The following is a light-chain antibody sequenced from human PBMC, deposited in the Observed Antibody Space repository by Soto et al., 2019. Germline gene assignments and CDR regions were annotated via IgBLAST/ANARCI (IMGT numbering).Light chain of an antibody. Sequence: DVQMTQSPSTLSASVGERVTITCRASQSISAWLAWYQQKPGKAPKLLIYKASNVESGVPSRFSGSGSGTEFTLTISSLQPDGFATYYCQQYHSYPLTFGQGTRWRL. J-gene: IGKJ5*01. CDR3: QQYHSYPLT. CDR2: KAS. V-gene: IGKV1-5*03. CDR1: QSISAW.